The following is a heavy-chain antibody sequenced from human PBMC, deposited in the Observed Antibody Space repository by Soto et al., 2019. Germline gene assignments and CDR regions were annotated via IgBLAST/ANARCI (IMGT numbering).Heavy chain of an antibody. CDR3: ARDGDSGTYEY. V-gene: IGHV1-69*13. CDR2: IVPIFGTR. CDR1: GESFSSYA. D-gene: IGHD5-12*01. Sequence: ASVKVSCKVSGESFSSYAMSWVRQAPGQGLEWMGGIVPIFGTRNYAQKFDGRVTIIADESTNTAYMELSSLTSDDTAVYYCARDGDSGTYEYWGQGTLVTVSS. J-gene: IGHJ4*02.